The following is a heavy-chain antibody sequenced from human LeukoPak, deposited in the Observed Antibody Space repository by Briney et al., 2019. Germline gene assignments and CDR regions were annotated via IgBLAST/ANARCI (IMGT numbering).Heavy chain of an antibody. CDR1: GFTFSSYG. Sequence: GGSLRLSCAASGFTFSSYGMHWVRQAPGKGPEWVAVIWYDGSNKYYADSVKGRFTISRDNSKNTLYLQMNSLRAEDTAVYYCARDYGGVFDYWGQGTLVTVSS. CDR3: ARDYGGVFDY. J-gene: IGHJ4*02. D-gene: IGHD4-23*01. V-gene: IGHV3-33*01. CDR2: IWYDGSNK.